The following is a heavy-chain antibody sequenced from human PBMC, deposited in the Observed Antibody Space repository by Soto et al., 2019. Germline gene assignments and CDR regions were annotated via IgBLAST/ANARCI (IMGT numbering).Heavy chain of an antibody. CDR2: IAYDGSSK. V-gene: IGHV3-30*18. D-gene: IGHD3-3*01. CDR1: GFTFENFG. CDR3: AKSLDGVPVQEFDP. Sequence: QVQLVESGGGVVQPGMSLRLSCAAFGFTFENFGMHWVRQAPGKGLEWVAVIAYDGSSKYYADSVKGRFTISRDNSNNTLYLQMNSLRVEDTAVYYCAKSLDGVPVQEFDPRGQGTLVIVSS. J-gene: IGHJ5*02.